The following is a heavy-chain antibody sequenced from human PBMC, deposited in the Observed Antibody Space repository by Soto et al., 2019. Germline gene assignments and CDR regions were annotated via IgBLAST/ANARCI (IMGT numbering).Heavy chain of an antibody. Sequence: SETLSLTCTVSGGSISNYYWTWIRQSPGRGLEWIGWIYYSGTTNYNPSLKSRVTISVDTSKNQLSLRLNSVTAADTAVYYCARLGLYAGGRWHPDYWGQGTLVTVSS. CDR3: ARLGLYAGGRWHPDY. CDR1: GGSISNYY. CDR2: IYYSGTT. J-gene: IGHJ4*02. V-gene: IGHV4-59*08. D-gene: IGHD2-15*01.